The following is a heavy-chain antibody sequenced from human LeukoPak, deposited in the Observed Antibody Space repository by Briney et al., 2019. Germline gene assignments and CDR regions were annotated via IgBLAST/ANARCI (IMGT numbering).Heavy chain of an antibody. D-gene: IGHD5-12*01. CDR3: AKDVIVATSADDY. J-gene: IGHJ4*02. Sequence: GGSLRLSCAASGFTFSSCDMNWVRQAPGKGLEWVSAISGSGGSTYYADSVKGRFTISRDKSKNTLYLQMNSLRAEDTAVYYCAKDVIVATSADDYWGQGTLVTVSS. CDR2: ISGSGGST. V-gene: IGHV3-23*01. CDR1: GFTFSSCD.